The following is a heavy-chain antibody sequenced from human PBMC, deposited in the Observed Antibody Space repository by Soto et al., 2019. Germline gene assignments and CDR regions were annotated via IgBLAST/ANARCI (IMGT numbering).Heavy chain of an antibody. Sequence: QVQLVQSGAEVKKPGSSVKVSCKASGGTFSSYAISWVRQAPGQGLEWMGGIIPIFGTAHYAQKFQGRVTITADESTSTAYMELSSLRSEDTAVYYCARARDCSGGSCRNYYYYGMDVWGQGTTVTVSS. J-gene: IGHJ6*02. CDR3: ARARDCSGGSCRNYYYYGMDV. CDR2: IIPIFGTA. D-gene: IGHD2-15*01. CDR1: GGTFSSYA. V-gene: IGHV1-69*01.